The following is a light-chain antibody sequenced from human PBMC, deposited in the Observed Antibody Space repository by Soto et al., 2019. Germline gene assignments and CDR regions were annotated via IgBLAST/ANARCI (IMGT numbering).Light chain of an antibody. CDR3: QQYRDYSWT. V-gene: IGKV1-5*03. J-gene: IGKJ1*01. Sequence: IQMTQSPSTVSASVGDRVAITCRASQSIGIWLAWYQQKPGKAPRFLIYTASTLLGGVPSRFSGSGSGTEFTLTISSLQPDDFATYYCQQYRDYSWTFGQGTNVEFK. CDR1: QSIGIW. CDR2: TAS.